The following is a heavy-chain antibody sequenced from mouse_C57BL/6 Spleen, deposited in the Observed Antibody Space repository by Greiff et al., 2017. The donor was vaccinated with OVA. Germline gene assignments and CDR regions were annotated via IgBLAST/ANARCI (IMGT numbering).Heavy chain of an antibody. CDR3: VRELGGDWYFDV. Sequence: EVQLVESGGGLVQPKGSLKLSCAASGFTFNTYAMHWVRQAPGKGLEWVARIRSKSSNYATYYADSVKDRFTISSDDSQSMLYLQMNNLKTEDTAMYYCVRELGGDWYFDVWGTGTTVTVSS. CDR1: GFTFNTYA. J-gene: IGHJ1*03. V-gene: IGHV10-3*01. CDR2: IRSKSSNYAT. D-gene: IGHD4-1*01.